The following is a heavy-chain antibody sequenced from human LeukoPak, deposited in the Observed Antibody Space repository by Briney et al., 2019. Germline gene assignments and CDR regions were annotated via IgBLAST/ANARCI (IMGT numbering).Heavy chain of an antibody. V-gene: IGHV3-48*04. Sequence: PGGSLRLSCAASGGAASGFSFSNAWMNWVRQAPGKGLEWVSYISSSGSTIYYADSVKGRLTISRDNAKNSLYLQMNSLRAEDTAVYYCAELGITMIGGVWGKGTTVTISS. CDR1: GFSFSNAW. CDR2: ISSSGSTI. CDR3: AELGITMIGGV. J-gene: IGHJ6*04. D-gene: IGHD3-10*02.